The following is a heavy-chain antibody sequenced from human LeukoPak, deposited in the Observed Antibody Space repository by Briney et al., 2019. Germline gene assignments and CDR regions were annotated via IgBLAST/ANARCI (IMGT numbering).Heavy chain of an antibody. Sequence: PSETLSLTCTVSGGSISSRSYYWGWIRQPPGKGLEWIGSIYDSGSTYYNPSLKSRVTISVDTSKNQFSLKLSSVTAADTAVYYCARGVRFLEWLFFNDAFDIWGQGTMVTVSS. V-gene: IGHV4-39*01. J-gene: IGHJ3*02. D-gene: IGHD3-3*01. CDR1: GGSISSRSYY. CDR2: IYDSGST. CDR3: ARGVRFLEWLFFNDAFDI.